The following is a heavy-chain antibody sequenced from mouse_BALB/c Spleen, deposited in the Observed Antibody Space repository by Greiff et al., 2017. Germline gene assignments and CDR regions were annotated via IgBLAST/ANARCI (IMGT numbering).Heavy chain of an antibody. CDR3: ARDAVWGFAY. J-gene: IGHJ3*01. Sequence: VQLQQSGAELAKPGASVKMSCKASGYTFTSYWMHWVKQRPGQGLEWIGYINPSTGYTEYNHKFKDKATLTADKSSSTAYMQLSSLTSEDSAVYYCARDAVWGFAYWGQGTLVTVSA. CDR2: INPSTGYT. V-gene: IGHV1-7*01. CDR1: GYTFTSYW. D-gene: IGHD2-10*02.